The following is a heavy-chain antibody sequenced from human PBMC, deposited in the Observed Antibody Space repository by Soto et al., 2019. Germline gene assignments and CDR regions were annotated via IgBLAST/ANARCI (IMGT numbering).Heavy chain of an antibody. CDR2: ISYDGSNK. D-gene: IGHD2-2*01. V-gene: IGHV3-30*18. CDR3: AKARCSTTNCYVPDY. CDR1: GSTFSSYG. Sequence: SLRLSCATSGSTFSSYGMHWVRQAPGKGLEWVAVISYDGSNKYYADSVKGRFTISRDNSKNTLYLQMNNLRAEDTAVYYCAKARCSTTNCYVPDYWGQGTLVTVSS. J-gene: IGHJ4*02.